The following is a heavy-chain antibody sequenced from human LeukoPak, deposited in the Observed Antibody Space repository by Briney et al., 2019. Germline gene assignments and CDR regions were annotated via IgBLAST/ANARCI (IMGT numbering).Heavy chain of an antibody. Sequence: SETLSLTCTVSGGSISSGGYYWSWIRQHPGKGLEWIGYIYYSGSTYYNPSLKSRVTISVDTSKSQFSLKLSSVTAADTAVYYCARDYDFYDGYDAFDIWGQGTMVTVSS. CDR3: ARDYDFYDGYDAFDI. D-gene: IGHD3-3*01. CDR2: IYYSGST. J-gene: IGHJ3*02. V-gene: IGHV4-31*03. CDR1: GGSISSGGYY.